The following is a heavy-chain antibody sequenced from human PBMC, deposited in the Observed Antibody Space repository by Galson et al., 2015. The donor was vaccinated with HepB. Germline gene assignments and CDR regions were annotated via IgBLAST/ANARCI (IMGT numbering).Heavy chain of an antibody. V-gene: IGHV1-18*04. Sequence: SVKVSCKASGYTFTTYGISWVRQAPGQGLEWVGWINPYNGNTNYAQKFQGRVTMTTDTSTAYMELRNLRSDDTAVYYCARGPWFGELTGILVLQHWGQGTLVTVSS. CDR2: INPYNGNT. D-gene: IGHD3-10*01. J-gene: IGHJ1*01. CDR3: ARGPWFGELTGILVLQH. CDR1: GYTFTTYG.